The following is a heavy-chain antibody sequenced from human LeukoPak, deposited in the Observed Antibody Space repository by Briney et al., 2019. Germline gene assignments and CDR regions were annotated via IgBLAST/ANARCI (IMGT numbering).Heavy chain of an antibody. CDR2: IGYDGSNK. Sequence: GVSLRLSCAASGFTLSSYGIHWVRQAPGKGLEWVTFIGYDGSNKYYADSVKGRFTISRDNSKNTLFLQMNSLRAEDTAVYYCAKDRLVPGSVLDYWGQGTLVTVSS. CDR1: GFTLSSYG. J-gene: IGHJ4*02. D-gene: IGHD6-19*01. V-gene: IGHV3-30*02. CDR3: AKDRLVPGSVLDY.